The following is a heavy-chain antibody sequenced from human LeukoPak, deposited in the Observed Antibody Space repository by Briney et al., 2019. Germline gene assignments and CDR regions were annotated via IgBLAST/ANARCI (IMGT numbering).Heavy chain of an antibody. Sequence: GGSLRLSCAASGFTFSSYSMNWVRQAPGKGLEWVSSISSSSSYIYYADSVKGRFTISRDNAKNSLYLQMGSLRAEDMAVYYCARDVGPAYSSSWQWFDPWGQGTLVTVSS. CDR2: ISSSSSYI. J-gene: IGHJ5*02. CDR3: ARDVGPAYSSSWQWFDP. D-gene: IGHD6-13*01. CDR1: GFTFSSYS. V-gene: IGHV3-21*01.